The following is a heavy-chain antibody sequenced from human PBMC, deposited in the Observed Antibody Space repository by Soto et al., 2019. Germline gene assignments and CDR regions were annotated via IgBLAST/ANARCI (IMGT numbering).Heavy chain of an antibody. Sequence: ASVKVSCKASGYTFTSYYMHWVRQAPGQGLEWMGIINPSGGSTSYAQKFQGRVTMTRDTSTSTVYMELSSLRSEDTAVYYCARVERYCSGGSCYSGLLYYYGMDVWGQGTTVTAP. D-gene: IGHD2-15*01. V-gene: IGHV1-46*01. CDR3: ARVERYCSGGSCYSGLLYYYGMDV. CDR1: GYTFTSYY. J-gene: IGHJ6*02. CDR2: INPSGGST.